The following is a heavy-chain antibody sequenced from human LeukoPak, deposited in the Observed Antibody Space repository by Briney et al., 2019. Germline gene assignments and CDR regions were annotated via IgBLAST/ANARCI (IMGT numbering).Heavy chain of an antibody. V-gene: IGHV1-2*02. CDR3: ARELSYYDSSGYYLPDAFDI. D-gene: IGHD3-22*01. CDR1: GYTLTGYY. Sequence: ASVKVSCKASGYTLTGYYMHWVRQAPGQGLEWMGWINPNSGGTNYAQKFQGRVTMTRDTSISTAYMELSRLRSDDTAVYYCARELSYYDSSGYYLPDAFDIWGQGTMVTVSS. J-gene: IGHJ3*02. CDR2: INPNSGGT.